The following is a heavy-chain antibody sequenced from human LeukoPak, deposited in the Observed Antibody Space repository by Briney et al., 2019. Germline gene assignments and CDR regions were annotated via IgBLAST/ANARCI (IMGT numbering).Heavy chain of an antibody. J-gene: IGHJ4*02. CDR2: IYYSGST. CDR3: ARQGQQLRPFDY. D-gene: IGHD6-13*01. Sequence: TSETLSLTXTVSGGSISSSSYYWGWIRQPPGKGLEWIGSIYYSGSTYYNPSLKSRVTISVDTSKNQFSLKLSSVTAADTAVYYCARQGQQLRPFDYWGQGTLVTVSS. CDR1: GGSISSSSYY. V-gene: IGHV4-39*01.